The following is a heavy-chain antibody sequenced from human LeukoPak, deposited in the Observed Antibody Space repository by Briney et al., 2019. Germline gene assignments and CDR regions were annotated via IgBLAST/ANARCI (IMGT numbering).Heavy chain of an antibody. D-gene: IGHD3-16*01. J-gene: IGHJ3*02. V-gene: IGHV3-21*01. CDR2: ISSSSSYM. Sequence: GGSLRLSCAASGFTLSSYSMNWVRQAPGKGLEWASSISSSSSYMYYADSVKGRFTTSRDNAKNSLYLQMNSLRAEDTAVYYWGGGGGGGGAFDIWGQGTMVTVSS. CDR3: GGGGGGGGAFDI. CDR1: GFTLSSYS.